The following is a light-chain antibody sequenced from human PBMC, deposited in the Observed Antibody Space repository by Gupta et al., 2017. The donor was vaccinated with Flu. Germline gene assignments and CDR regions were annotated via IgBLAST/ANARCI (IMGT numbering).Light chain of an antibody. CDR2: AAS. CDR1: QGISSY. J-gene: IGKJ3*01. CDR3: QQLNSYPRGT. Sequence: DIQLTQSPSFLSASVGDRVTITCRASQGISSYLAWYQQKPGKAPKLLIYAASTLQSGVPSRFSGSGSGTEFTLTISSRQPEDFATYYCQQLNSYPRGTFGHGTKVDIK. V-gene: IGKV1-9*01.